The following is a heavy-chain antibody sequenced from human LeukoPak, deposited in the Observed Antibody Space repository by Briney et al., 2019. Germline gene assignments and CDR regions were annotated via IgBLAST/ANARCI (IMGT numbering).Heavy chain of an antibody. D-gene: IGHD3-22*01. CDR3: ARVGYYYDSSGYYPDAFDI. CDR2: ISAYNGNT. Sequence: ASVKVSCKASGYTFTSYGISWVRQAPGQGLEWMGWISAYNGNTNYAQKLQGRVTMTTDTSTSTAYMELRSLRSDDTAVYYCARVGYYYDSSGYYPDAFDIWGQGTMVTVSS. V-gene: IGHV1-18*01. CDR1: GYTFTSYG. J-gene: IGHJ3*02.